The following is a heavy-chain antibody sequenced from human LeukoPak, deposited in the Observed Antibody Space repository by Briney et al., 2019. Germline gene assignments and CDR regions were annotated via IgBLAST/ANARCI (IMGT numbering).Heavy chain of an antibody. Sequence: SETLSLTCTVSGGPISSSSYYWGWIRQPPGKGLEWIGSIYYSGSTYYNPSLKSRVTISVDTSKNQFSLKLSSVTAADTAVYYCARQIAGSGWYMYRDWFDPWGQGTLVTVSS. V-gene: IGHV4-39*01. CDR3: ARQIAGSGWYMYRDWFDP. CDR1: GGPISSSSYY. D-gene: IGHD6-19*01. J-gene: IGHJ5*02. CDR2: IYYSGST.